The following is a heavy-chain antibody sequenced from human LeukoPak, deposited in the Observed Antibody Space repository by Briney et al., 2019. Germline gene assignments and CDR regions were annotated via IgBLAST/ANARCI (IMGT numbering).Heavy chain of an antibody. J-gene: IGHJ4*02. CDR2: INPNSGGT. D-gene: IGHD2-15*01. CDR3: ARDLGAPYCSGGSCYANDY. Sequence: ASVTVSCKGSGYTFTVYYMHWVRQAPGQGLEWMGWINPNSGGTNYAQKFQGRVTMTRDTAISTAYMELSRLRSDDTAVYYCARDLGAPYCSGGSCYANDYWGQGTLVTVSS. CDR1: GYTFTVYY. V-gene: IGHV1-2*02.